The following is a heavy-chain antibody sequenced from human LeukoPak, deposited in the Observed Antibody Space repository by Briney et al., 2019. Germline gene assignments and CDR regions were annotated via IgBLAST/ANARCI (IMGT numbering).Heavy chain of an antibody. V-gene: IGHV3-7*01. CDR1: GFMFSGYW. CDR3: ARDQVDRRRIVGLRASDGFDI. D-gene: IGHD1-26*01. CDR2: IKSDGSES. J-gene: IGHJ3*02. Sequence: PGGSLRLSCAASGFMFSGYWMTWVRQAPGKGLEWVANIKSDGSESNYVDSVKGRFTTSRDNAQKSLFLQMSSLRAEDTAVYYCARDQVDRRRIVGLRASDGFDIWGQGTMVTVSS.